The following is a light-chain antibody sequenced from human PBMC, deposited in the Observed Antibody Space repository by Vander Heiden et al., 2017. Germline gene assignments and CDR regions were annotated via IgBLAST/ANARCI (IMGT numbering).Light chain of an antibody. V-gene: IGKV3-15*01. Sequence: ELTMTQSPATLSVSPGYRATLSCRASQSVSSTLAWYQQKPGQAPRLLIYGASTRASGIPAKFSGSGSGTEFTLTISSLQSEDFAVYYCQQYNNWPYTFGQGTKLEIK. CDR3: QQYNNWPYT. CDR2: GAS. CDR1: QSVSST. J-gene: IGKJ2*01.